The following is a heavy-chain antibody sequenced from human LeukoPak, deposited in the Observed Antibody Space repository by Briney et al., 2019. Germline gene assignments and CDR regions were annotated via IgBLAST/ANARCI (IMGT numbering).Heavy chain of an antibody. V-gene: IGHV4-59*01. CDR2: IYYSGST. D-gene: IGHD5-24*01. Sequence: PSETLSLTCTVSGGSLSSYYWSWIRQPPGKGLEWIGYIYYSGSTNYNPSLKSRVTISVDTSKNQFSLKLSSVTAADTAVYYCARDYRDNWFDPWGQGTLVTVSS. CDR3: ARDYRDNWFDP. CDR1: GGSLSSYY. J-gene: IGHJ5*02.